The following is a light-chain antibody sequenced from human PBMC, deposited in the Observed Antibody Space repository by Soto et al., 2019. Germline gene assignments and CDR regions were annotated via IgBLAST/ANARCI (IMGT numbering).Light chain of an antibody. CDR3: QQFSNYPIT. CDR2: DAS. Sequence: IQLTHSPSLLAASVGYRVTMTFRASQGISSALAWYQQKPGKAPKLLIYDASSLESGVPSRFSGSGSGTDFTLNVSSLQSEDFATYYCQQFSNYPITFGQGTRLEIK. CDR1: QGISSA. V-gene: IGKV1D-13*01. J-gene: IGKJ5*01.